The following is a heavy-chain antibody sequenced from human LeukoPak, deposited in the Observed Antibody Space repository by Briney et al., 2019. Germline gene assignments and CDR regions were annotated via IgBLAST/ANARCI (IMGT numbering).Heavy chain of an antibody. CDR1: GFTFSSYG. CDR2: ISYDGSDT. V-gene: IGHV3-30*18. D-gene: IGHD3-16*01. J-gene: IGHJ6*02. Sequence: GRSLRLSCAAFGFTFSSYGMHWVRQAPGKGLEWVAVISYDGSDTYYVDSVKGRITISRDNSKNTLYLQMNSLRAEDTAVYYCAKAMITFGGATHGMDVWGQGTTVTVSS. CDR3: AKAMITFGGATHGMDV.